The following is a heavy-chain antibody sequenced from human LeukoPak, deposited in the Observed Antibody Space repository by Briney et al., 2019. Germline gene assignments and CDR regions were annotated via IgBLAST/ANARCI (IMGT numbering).Heavy chain of an antibody. D-gene: IGHD2-15*01. CDR2: IRRDGRDE. Sequence: GGSLRLSCAASGFTFNSYGMHWVSQAPGKGLEWVAFIRRDGRDEDYAAAVKGRFTVSRDNSRNRLYLQMNGLRPEDTALYYCAKDRDGGNFFFDYWGQGTLATVSS. CDR3: AKDRDGGNFFFDY. V-gene: IGHV3-30*02. J-gene: IGHJ4*02. CDR1: GFTFNSYG.